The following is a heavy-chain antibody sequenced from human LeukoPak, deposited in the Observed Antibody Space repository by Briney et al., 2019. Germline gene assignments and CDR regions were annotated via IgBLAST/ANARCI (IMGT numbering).Heavy chain of an antibody. D-gene: IGHD6-13*01. CDR2: ISSSSSYI. CDR1: GFTFSSYS. CDR3: APREGRQQLVQ. Sequence: GGSLRLSCAASGFTFSSYSVNWVRQAPGKGLEWVSSISSSSSYIYYADSVKGRFTISRDNAKNSLYLQMNSLRAEDTAVYYCAPREGRQQLVQWGQGTLVTVSS. J-gene: IGHJ4*02. V-gene: IGHV3-21*01.